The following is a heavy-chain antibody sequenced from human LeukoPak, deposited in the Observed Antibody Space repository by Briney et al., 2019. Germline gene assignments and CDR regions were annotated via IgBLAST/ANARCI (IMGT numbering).Heavy chain of an antibody. CDR1: GFTFSSYA. Sequence: GGSLRLSCAASGFTFSSYAMSGVRQAPGKGLEGVSAISGSGGSTYYADSVKGRFTISRDNSKDTLYLQMNSLRAEDTAVYYCAKLSLFSSSWHFDYWGQGTLVTVSS. V-gene: IGHV3-23*01. J-gene: IGHJ4*02. CDR2: ISGSGGST. D-gene: IGHD6-13*01. CDR3: AKLSLFSSSWHFDY.